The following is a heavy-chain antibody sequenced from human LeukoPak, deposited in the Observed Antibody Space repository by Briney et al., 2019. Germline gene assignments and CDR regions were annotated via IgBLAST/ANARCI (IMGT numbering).Heavy chain of an antibody. CDR1: GGSISSSHW. V-gene: IGHV4-4*02. CDR3: ARDGGGSDC. D-gene: IGHD2-15*01. J-gene: IGHJ4*02. CDR2: IYHSGST. Sequence: SGTLSLTCAVSGGSISSSHWWSWVRQPPAKGLEWIGQIYHSGSTNYNPSLKSRVTISVDKSNNQFSLKLKYMTAADTAVYYCARDGGGSDCWGQGTLVTVSS.